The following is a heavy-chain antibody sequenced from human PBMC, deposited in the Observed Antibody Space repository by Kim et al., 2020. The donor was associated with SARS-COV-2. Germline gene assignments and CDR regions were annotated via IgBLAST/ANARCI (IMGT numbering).Heavy chain of an antibody. D-gene: IGHD3-10*01. Sequence: GGSLRLSCAASGFTFSDYYMSWIRQAPGKGLEWVSYISRSSSYTNYADSVKGRFTISRDNAKNSLYLQMNSLRAEDTAVYYCARDRRGGLVRGVIDYWGQGTLVTVSS. CDR2: ISRSSSYT. CDR3: ARDRRGGLVRGVIDY. J-gene: IGHJ4*02. V-gene: IGHV3-11*05. CDR1: GFTFSDYY.